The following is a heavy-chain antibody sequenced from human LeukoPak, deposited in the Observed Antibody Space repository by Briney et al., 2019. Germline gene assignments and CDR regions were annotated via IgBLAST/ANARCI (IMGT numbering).Heavy chain of an antibody. CDR2: IYYSGST. Sequence: SETLSLTCTVSGGSISSYYWSWIRQPPGKGLEWIGYIYYSGSTNYNPSLKSRVTISVDTSKNQFSLKLSSVTAADTAVYYCARISILSGEHDAFDIWGQGTMVTVSP. J-gene: IGHJ3*02. CDR3: ARISILSGEHDAFDI. D-gene: IGHD7-27*01. V-gene: IGHV4-59*01. CDR1: GGSISSYY.